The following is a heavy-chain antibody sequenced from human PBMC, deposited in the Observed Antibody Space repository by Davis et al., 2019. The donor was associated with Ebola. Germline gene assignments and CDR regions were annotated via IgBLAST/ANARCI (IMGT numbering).Heavy chain of an antibody. Sequence: MPSETLSLTCAVYGGPFSGYYWSWIRQPPGKGLEWIGEINHSGSTNYNPSLKSRVTISVDTSKNQFSLKLSSVTAADTAVYYCARPQYYYDSSGYYLYWGQGTLVTVSS. V-gene: IGHV4-34*01. D-gene: IGHD3-22*01. J-gene: IGHJ4*02. CDR3: ARPQYYYDSSGYYLY. CDR2: INHSGST. CDR1: GGPFSGYY.